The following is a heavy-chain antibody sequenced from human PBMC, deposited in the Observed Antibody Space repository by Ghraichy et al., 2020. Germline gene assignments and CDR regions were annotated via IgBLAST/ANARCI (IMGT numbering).Heavy chain of an antibody. J-gene: IGHJ4*02. CDR3: ARRSIGVVPAAILFDY. CDR2: IYYSGST. D-gene: IGHD2-2*02. CDR1: GGSISSSSYY. V-gene: IGHV4-39*07. Sequence: SETLSLTCTVSGGSISSSSYYWGWIRQPPGKGLEWIGSIYYSGSTYYNPSLKSRVTISVDTSKNQFSLKLSSVTAADTAVYYCARRSIGVVPAAILFDYWGQGTLVTVSS.